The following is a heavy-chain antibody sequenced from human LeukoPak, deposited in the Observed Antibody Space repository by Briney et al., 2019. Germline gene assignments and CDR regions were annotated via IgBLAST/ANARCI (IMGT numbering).Heavy chain of an antibody. D-gene: IGHD3-16*02. J-gene: IGHJ4*02. CDR3: ARGLRGPHYDYVWGSYRHHYFDY. V-gene: IGHV4-61*02. CDR1: GGSISSGSYY. CDR2: IYTSGST. Sequence: PSETLSLTCTVSGGSISSGSYYWSWIRQPAGKGLEWIGRIYTSGSTNYNPSLKSRVTISVDTSKNQFSLKLSSVTAADTAVYYCARGLRGPHYDYVWGSYRHHYFDYWGQGTLVTVSS.